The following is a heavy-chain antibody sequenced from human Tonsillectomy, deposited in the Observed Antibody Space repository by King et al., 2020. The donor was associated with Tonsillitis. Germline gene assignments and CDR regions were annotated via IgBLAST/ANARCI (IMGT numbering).Heavy chain of an antibody. J-gene: IGHJ3*02. V-gene: IGHV4-59*01. D-gene: IGHD4-23*01. CDR2: SYYSGST. Sequence: VQLQESGPGLVKPSETLSLTCTVSGDSIRTYYWSWIRQPPGKGLEWIGYSYYSGSTNYNPSLKSRVTISVDTSKNQFSLNRNSVTAADTAVYYCARGPNGGNVLFDTGGQGTVLTVSS. CDR1: GDSIRTYY. CDR3: ARGPNGGNVLFDT.